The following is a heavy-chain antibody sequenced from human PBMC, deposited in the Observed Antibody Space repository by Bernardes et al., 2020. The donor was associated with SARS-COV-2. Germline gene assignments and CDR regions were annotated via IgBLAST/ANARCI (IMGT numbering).Heavy chain of an antibody. CDR3: AREGGSGWSDY. CDR1: GFPFSSYS. J-gene: IGHJ4*02. D-gene: IGHD6-19*01. V-gene: IGHV3-21*01. CDR2: ISSSSSYI. Sequence: GSLRLSCAASGFPFSSYSMNWVRQAPGKGLEWVSSISSSSSYIYYADSVKGRYTISRDNAKNSLYLQMNSLRAEDTAVYYCAREGGSGWSDYWGQGTLVTVSS.